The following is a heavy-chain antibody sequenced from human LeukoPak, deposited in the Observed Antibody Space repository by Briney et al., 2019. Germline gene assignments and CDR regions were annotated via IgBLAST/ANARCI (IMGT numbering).Heavy chain of an antibody. Sequence: GESLQISCKGSGSGFTSYWIGWVRQLPGKGLEWMGIIYPGDSDTRYSPSFQGQVTISADKSISTAYLQWSSLKASDTAMYYCARQMGATLDFDYWGQGTLVTVSS. V-gene: IGHV5-51*01. CDR2: IYPGDSDT. D-gene: IGHD1-26*01. J-gene: IGHJ4*02. CDR3: ARQMGATLDFDY. CDR1: GSGFTSYW.